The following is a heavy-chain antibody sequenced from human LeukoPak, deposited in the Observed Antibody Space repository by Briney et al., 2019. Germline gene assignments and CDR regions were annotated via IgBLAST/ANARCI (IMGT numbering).Heavy chain of an antibody. V-gene: IGHV3-11*06. Sequence: GGSLRLSCAASGFTFSDYYMSWIRQAPGKGLEWVSYISSSSSYTDYADSVKGRFTISRDNAKNSLYLQMNSLRAEDTAVYYCARGGGYEPLDYWGQGTLVTVSP. CDR2: ISSSSSYT. CDR1: GFTFSDYY. J-gene: IGHJ4*02. CDR3: ARGGGYEPLDY. D-gene: IGHD5-12*01.